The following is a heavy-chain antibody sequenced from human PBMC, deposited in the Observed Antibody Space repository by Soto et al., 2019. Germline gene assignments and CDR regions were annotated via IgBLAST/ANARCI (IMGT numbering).Heavy chain of an antibody. CDR1: GFTFSSYG. V-gene: IGHV3-30*18. J-gene: IGHJ6*02. D-gene: IGHD6-19*01. CDR2: ILYDGSKK. CDR3: VKDGSSGWPYFDDMDV. Sequence: QVQLVESGGGVVQPGRSLRLSCAASGFTFSSYGMHWVRQAPGKGLEWVAVILYDGSKKYYADSVKGRFTISRDNSKNTLYLQMSSLRAEDTALYYCVKDGSSGWPYFDDMDVWGHGTPVTVSS.